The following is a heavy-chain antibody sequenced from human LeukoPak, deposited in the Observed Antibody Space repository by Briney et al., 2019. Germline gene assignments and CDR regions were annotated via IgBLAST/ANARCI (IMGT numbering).Heavy chain of an antibody. CDR1: GDSVSSNTAS. CDR3: TRDFDY. J-gene: IGHJ4*02. CDR2: TYYRSTWYN. Sequence: SQTLSLTCAISGDSVSSNTASWNWVRQSPSRGLEWLGRTYYRSTWYNDYALSVKSRISINPDTSKNQFSLQLNSVTSEDTAVYYCTRDFDYWGQGTLVTVSS. V-gene: IGHV6-1*01.